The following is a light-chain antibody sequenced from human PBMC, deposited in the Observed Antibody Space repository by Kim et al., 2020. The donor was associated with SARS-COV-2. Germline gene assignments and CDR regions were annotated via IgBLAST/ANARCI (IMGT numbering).Light chain of an antibody. CDR3: LQHNVYPLT. CDR1: QAIGNY. Sequence: SASVGDSVTIPCRAGQAIGNYLVWFQQKPGKGPKRLIYAASTLESGVPSRFSGSGSGTEFTLTISSLQPEDSATYFCLQHNVYPLTFGGGTKLEI. V-gene: IGKV1-17*03. J-gene: IGKJ4*01. CDR2: AAS.